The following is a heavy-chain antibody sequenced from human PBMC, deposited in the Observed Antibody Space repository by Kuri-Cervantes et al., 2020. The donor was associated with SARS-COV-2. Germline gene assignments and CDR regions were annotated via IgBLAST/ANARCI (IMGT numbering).Heavy chain of an antibody. V-gene: IGHV4-34*01. CDR3: ARGGDYSYWFDP. D-gene: IGHD4-17*01. CDR2: INHSGST. Sequence: SQTLSLTCAVYGGSFSGYYWSWIRQPPGKGLEWIGEINHSGSTNYNPSLKSRVTISVDTSKNQFSLKLSSVTAADTAVYYCARGGDYSYWFDPWGQGTLVTVSS. CDR1: GGSFSGYY. J-gene: IGHJ5*02.